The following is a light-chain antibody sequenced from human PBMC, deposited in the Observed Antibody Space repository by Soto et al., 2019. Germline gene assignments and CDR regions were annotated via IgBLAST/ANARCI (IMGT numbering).Light chain of an antibody. CDR3: QQYGNSPQT. J-gene: IGKJ1*01. CDR1: QSVTSSF. Sequence: DIVFTQSPVTLSLSPGERATLSCMASQSVTSSFLAWYQQTPGQAPRLLIYAASSRATGIPDRFSGSGSGTDFTLTISRLEPEDFAVYYCQQYGNSPQTFGQGTKVDIK. CDR2: AAS. V-gene: IGKV3-20*01.